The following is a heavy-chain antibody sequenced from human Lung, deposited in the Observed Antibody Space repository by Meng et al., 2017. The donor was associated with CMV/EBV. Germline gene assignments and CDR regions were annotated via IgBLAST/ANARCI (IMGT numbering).Heavy chain of an antibody. CDR1: GYSFTSYW. V-gene: IGHV5-51*01. CDR3: ARQYDTRTWDNWFDP. J-gene: IGHJ5*02. CDR2: IYPGNSDT. D-gene: IGHD3-22*01. Sequence: GESLKISCKGSGYSFTSYWIAWVRQMPGKGLEWMGIIYPGNSDTTYSPSFQGQVTISADNSISTTNLQWSSLRASDTAMYYCARQYDTRTWDNWFDPWGQGTLVXVSS.